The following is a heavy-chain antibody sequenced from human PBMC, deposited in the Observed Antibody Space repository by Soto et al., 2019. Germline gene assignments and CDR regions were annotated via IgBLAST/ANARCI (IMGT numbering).Heavy chain of an antibody. CDR3: ARDLGPYDILTGPLGY. V-gene: IGHV1-69*13. CDR2: IIPIFGTA. Sequence: SVKVSCKASVGTFSSYAISWVRQAPGQGLEWMGGIIPIFGTANYAQKFQGRVTITADESTSTAYMELSSLRSEDTAVYYCARDLGPYDILTGPLGYWGQGTLVTVSS. D-gene: IGHD3-9*01. J-gene: IGHJ4*02. CDR1: VGTFSSYA.